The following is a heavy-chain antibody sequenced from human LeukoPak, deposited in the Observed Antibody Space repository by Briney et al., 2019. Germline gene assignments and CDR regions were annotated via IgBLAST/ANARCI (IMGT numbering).Heavy chain of an antibody. CDR2: ISSSCSYI. V-gene: IGHV3-21*01. J-gene: IGHJ5*02. CDR3: ARRLDFDWLPFNWFDP. CDR1: GFTFSSYS. D-gene: IGHD3-9*01. Sequence: PGGSLRLSCAASGFTFSSYSMNWVRQAPGKGLEWVSSISSSCSYIYYADSVKGRFTISRDNAKNSLYLQMNSLRAEDTAVYYCARRLDFDWLPFNWFDPWGQGTLVTVSS.